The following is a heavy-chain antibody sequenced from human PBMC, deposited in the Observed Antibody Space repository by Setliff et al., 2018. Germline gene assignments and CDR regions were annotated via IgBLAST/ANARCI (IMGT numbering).Heavy chain of an antibody. CDR2: IKQDGSEK. CDR1: GFTFSSYW. Sequence: GGSLRLSCAASGFTFSSYWMSWVRQAPGKGLEWVANIKQDGSEKYYVDSVKGRFTISRDNAKNSLYQQMNSLRAEDTAVYYCARDHVYGPQYYYYYYGMDVWGQGTTVTVSS. J-gene: IGHJ6*02. D-gene: IGHD3-10*01. V-gene: IGHV3-7*01. CDR3: ARDHVYGPQYYYYYYGMDV.